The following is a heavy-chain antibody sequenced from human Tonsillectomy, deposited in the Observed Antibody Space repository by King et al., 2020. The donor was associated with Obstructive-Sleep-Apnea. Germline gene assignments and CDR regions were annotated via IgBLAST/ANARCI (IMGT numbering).Heavy chain of an antibody. V-gene: IGHV3-64*01. Sequence: VQLVESGGGLVQPGGSLRLSCSAFGFPFSNYAMHWARQAPGKGLDYVSAISSNAGSTSYAKSWKDRFTISRDNSKNTLSLQMGSLRAEDMAVYYCARDSERTDYGDYLHWYFDLWGRGTLVTVSS. D-gene: IGHD4-17*01. J-gene: IGHJ2*01. CDR2: ISSNAGST. CDR1: GFPFSNYA. CDR3: ARDSERTDYGDYLHWYFDL.